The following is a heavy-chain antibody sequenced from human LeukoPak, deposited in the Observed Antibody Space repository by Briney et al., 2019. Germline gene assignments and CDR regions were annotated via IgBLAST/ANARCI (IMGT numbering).Heavy chain of an antibody. V-gene: IGHV3-23*01. CDR1: GFTFGGYA. Sequence: PGGSLRLSCTASGFTFGGYAMSWVRQAPGKGLEWVSSISAGSEDSYYADSVKGRFTISRDNSKSTLYLQMNSLRADDTAVYYCARTIAQYSNTWLYYYYGLDVWGQGTTATVSS. CDR3: ARTIAQYSNTWLYYYYGLDV. CDR2: ISAGSEDS. J-gene: IGHJ6*02. D-gene: IGHD1-7*01.